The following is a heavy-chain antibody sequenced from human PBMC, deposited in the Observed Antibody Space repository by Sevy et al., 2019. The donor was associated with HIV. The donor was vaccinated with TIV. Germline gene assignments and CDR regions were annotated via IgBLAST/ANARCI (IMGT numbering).Heavy chain of an antibody. D-gene: IGHD3-22*01. Sequence: ASVKVSCKASGYTFTSYGIIWVRQAPGQGLEWMGWISAYNGNTNYVQRLQGRVTMTTDTSTSTAYMELTSLRSDDTAVYYCARGPRKYYDSSGYYYPPSYWGQGTLVTVSS. CDR3: ARGPRKYYDSSGYYYPPSY. CDR1: GYTFTSYG. J-gene: IGHJ4*02. V-gene: IGHV1-18*01. CDR2: ISAYNGNT.